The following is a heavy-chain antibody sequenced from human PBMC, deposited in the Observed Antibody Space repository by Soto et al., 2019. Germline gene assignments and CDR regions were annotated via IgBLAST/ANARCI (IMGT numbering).Heavy chain of an antibody. V-gene: IGHV1-8*01. Sequence: ASVKVSCKASGYTFTSYDINWVRQATGQGLEWMGWMNPNSGNTGYAQKFQGRVTMTRNTSISTAYMELSSLRSEDTAVYYCARGRQEYCSSTSCYYYYYGMDVWGQGTTVTVSS. D-gene: IGHD2-2*01. CDR1: GYTFTSYD. CDR2: MNPNSGNT. J-gene: IGHJ6*02. CDR3: ARGRQEYCSSTSCYYYYYGMDV.